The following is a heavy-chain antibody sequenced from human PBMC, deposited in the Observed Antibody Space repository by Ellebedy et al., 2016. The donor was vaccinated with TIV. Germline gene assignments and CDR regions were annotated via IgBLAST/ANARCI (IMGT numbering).Heavy chain of an antibody. CDR3: AREGGADDYGDYLGY. D-gene: IGHD4-17*01. CDR2: ISKNGGRT. J-gene: IGHJ4*02. Sequence: GESLKISXAASGFAFGEYTMHWVRQVPGKGLQWVSLISKNGGRTYYADSIRGRFTISRDNSKNTLCLQMNSLRAEDTAVYYCAREGGADDYGDYLGYWGQGTLVTVSS. CDR1: GFAFGEYT. V-gene: IGHV3-43*01.